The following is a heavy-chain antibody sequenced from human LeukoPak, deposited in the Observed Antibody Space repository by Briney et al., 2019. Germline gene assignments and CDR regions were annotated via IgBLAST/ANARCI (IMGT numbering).Heavy chain of an antibody. D-gene: IGHD1-1*01. Sequence: GGSLRLSCAASGFTFNNYAMSWVRQAPGKGLEWVSAISGCGGSTYYADSVKGRFTVSRDNSKDTLYLQMNSLRAEDTAVYYCAKAAWNNWFDPWGQGTLVTVSS. CDR2: ISGCGGST. CDR1: GFTFNNYA. J-gene: IGHJ5*02. V-gene: IGHV3-23*01. CDR3: AKAAWNNWFDP.